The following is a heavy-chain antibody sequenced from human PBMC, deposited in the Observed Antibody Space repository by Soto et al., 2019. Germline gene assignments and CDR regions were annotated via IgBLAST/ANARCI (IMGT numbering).Heavy chain of an antibody. CDR1: GFTFSSYE. V-gene: IGHV3-48*03. J-gene: IGHJ3*02. Sequence: GGSLRLSCAASGFTFSSYEMNWVRQAPGKGLEWVSYISSSGSTIYYADSVKGRFTISRDNAKNSLYLQMNSLRAEDTSFYYCARDKKGFITAFDIWGQGTMVTVSS. CDR2: ISSSGSTI. D-gene: IGHD3-22*01. CDR3: ARDKKGFITAFDI.